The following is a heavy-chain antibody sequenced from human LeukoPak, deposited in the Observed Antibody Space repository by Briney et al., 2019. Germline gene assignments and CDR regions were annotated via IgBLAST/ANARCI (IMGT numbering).Heavy chain of an antibody. CDR2: ISWNSGSI. D-gene: IGHD6-13*01. J-gene: IGHJ6*03. V-gene: IGHV3-9*03. Sequence: GRSLRLSCAASGFTFDDYAMHWVRQAPGKGLEWDSGISWNSGSIGYADSVKGRFTISRDNAKNSLYLQMNSLRAEDMALYYCAKSARPYSSRGYMDVWGKGTTVTVSS. CDR1: GFTFDDYA. CDR3: AKSARPYSSRGYMDV.